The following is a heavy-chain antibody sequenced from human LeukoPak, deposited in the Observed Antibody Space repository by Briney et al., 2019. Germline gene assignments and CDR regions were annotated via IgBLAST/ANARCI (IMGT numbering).Heavy chain of an antibody. V-gene: IGHV4-34*01. CDR3: ARRLFPTPPGRRYDFWSGSKFDP. CDR2: INHSGST. J-gene: IGHJ5*02. CDR1: GGSFSGYY. Sequence: SETLSLTCAVYGGSFSGYYWSWIRQPPGKGLEWIGEINHSGSTNYIPSLKSRVTISVDTSKNQFSLKLSSVTAADTAVYYCARRLFPTPPGRRYDFWSGSKFDPWGQGTLVTVSS. D-gene: IGHD3-3*01.